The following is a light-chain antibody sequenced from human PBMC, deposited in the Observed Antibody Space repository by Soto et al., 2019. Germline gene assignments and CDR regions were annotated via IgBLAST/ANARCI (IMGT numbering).Light chain of an antibody. CDR1: QGVSRK. CDR2: GAS. CDR3: QQYNNWPRV. V-gene: IGKV3-15*01. Sequence: DIVMTQSPATLSVAPGERVTFSCRASQGVSRKLAWYQHKPGQAPRLLISGASTGATGIPARFSGSGSGTEFTLTISSLQSEDCAIYYCQQYNNWPRVFGQGAKVEIK. J-gene: IGKJ1*01.